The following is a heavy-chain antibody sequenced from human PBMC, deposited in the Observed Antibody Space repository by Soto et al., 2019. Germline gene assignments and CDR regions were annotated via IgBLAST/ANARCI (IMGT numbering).Heavy chain of an antibody. CDR3: ARRRDSSALSGGWFDP. CDR2: ISYDGSNK. Sequence: QVQLVESGGGVVQPGRSLRLSCAASGFTFSSYAMHWVRQAPGKGLEWVAVISYDGSNKYYADSAKGRFTTSRDNSKNTLYLQMNSLRAEDTAVYYCARRRDSSALSGGWFDPWGQGTLVTVSS. D-gene: IGHD3-22*01. J-gene: IGHJ5*02. CDR1: GFTFSSYA. V-gene: IGHV3-30-3*01.